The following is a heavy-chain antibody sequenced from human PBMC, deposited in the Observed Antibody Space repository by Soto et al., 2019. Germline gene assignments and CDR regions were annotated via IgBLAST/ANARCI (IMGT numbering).Heavy chain of an antibody. Sequence: GGSLRLSCAASGFTFSSYSMNWVRQAPGKGLEWVSSISSSSSYIYYADSVKGRFTISRDNAKNSLYLQMNSLRAEDTAVYYCARDGSAVAGTFVMDYYYGMDVWGQGTTVTVSS. CDR3: ARDGSAVAGTFVMDYYYGMDV. J-gene: IGHJ6*02. V-gene: IGHV3-21*01. CDR2: ISSSSSYI. CDR1: GFTFSSYS. D-gene: IGHD6-19*01.